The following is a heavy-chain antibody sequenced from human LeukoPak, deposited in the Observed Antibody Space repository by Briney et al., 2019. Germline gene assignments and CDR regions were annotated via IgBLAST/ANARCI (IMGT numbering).Heavy chain of an antibody. Sequence: SETLSLTCTVSGGSISSYYWGWIRQPPGKGLEWIGNIFHSGSTSYNPSLESRITISVDTSRNQFSLKLTSVTAADTAVYYCASTTVTTGTDYWGRGTLVTVSS. CDR1: GGSISSYY. J-gene: IGHJ4*02. CDR3: ASTTVTTGTDY. V-gene: IGHV4-59*12. CDR2: IFHSGST. D-gene: IGHD4-17*01.